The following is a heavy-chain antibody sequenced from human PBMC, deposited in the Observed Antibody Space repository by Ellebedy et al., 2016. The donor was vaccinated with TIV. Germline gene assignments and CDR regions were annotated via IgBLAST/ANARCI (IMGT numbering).Heavy chain of an antibody. V-gene: IGHV3-48*01. J-gene: IGHJ4*02. CDR3: AHHCSSTNCHDY. Sequence: GESLKISCAAAGFSFRSYSMNWVRQAPGKGLEWIAYISYASSDILYADSVKGRFTISRDDAKNSLFLQMNSLRVEDTAVYYCAHHCSSTNCHDYWGQGTLVPVSS. CDR1: GFSFRSYS. D-gene: IGHD2-2*01. CDR2: ISYASSDI.